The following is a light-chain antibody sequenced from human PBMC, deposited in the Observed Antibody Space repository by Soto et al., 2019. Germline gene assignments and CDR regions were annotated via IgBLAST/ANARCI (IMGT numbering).Light chain of an antibody. V-gene: IGKV1-39*01. CDR1: QSISSY. J-gene: IGKJ1*01. CDR2: DAS. Sequence: DIQMTQSPSSLSASVGDRVTITCRASQSISSYLNWYQQKPWKAPSLLIFDASTLHSGVPSRFSGSGSGTDFTLTISSLQPDDFATYYCQQFAISTTFGQGTKVDIK. CDR3: QQFAISTT.